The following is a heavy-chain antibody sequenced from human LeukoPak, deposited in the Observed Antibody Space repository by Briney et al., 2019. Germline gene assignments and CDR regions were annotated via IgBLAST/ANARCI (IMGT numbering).Heavy chain of an antibody. CDR1: GGSFSGYY. J-gene: IGHJ5*02. Sequence: SETLSLTCAVYGGSFSGYYWSWIRQPPGKGLEWIGEINHSGSTNYNPSLKSRVTISVDTSKNQFSLKLSSVTAADTAVYYCARHHYGSGSYYKGPNWFDPRGQGTLVTVSS. CDR3: ARHHYGSGSYYKGPNWFDP. V-gene: IGHV4-34*01. D-gene: IGHD3-10*01. CDR2: INHSGST.